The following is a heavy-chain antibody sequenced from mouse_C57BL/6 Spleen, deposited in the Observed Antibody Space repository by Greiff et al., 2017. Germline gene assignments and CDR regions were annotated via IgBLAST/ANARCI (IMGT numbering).Heavy chain of an antibody. D-gene: IGHD4-1*01. CDR3: ARIWVYLDYAMDY. Sequence: VQLQQSGPELVKPGASVKISCKASGYSFTGYYMNWVKQSPEKSLEWIGEINPSTGGTTYNQKFKAKATLTVDKSSSTAYMQLKSLTSEDSAVYYCARIWVYLDYAMDYWGQGTSVTVSS. CDR1: GYSFTGYY. V-gene: IGHV1-42*01. CDR2: INPSTGGT. J-gene: IGHJ4*01.